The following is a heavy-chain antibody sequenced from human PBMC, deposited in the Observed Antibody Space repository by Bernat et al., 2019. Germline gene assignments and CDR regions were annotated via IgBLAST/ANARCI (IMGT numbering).Heavy chain of an antibody. Sequence: EVQLVESGGGLVQPGGSLRLSCAASGFTFSTYAMSWVRQAPGKGLEWVSAINNNGGSTYYADSVKGRFTVSRDNSKNTLYLQIDSLRAEDTAIYYCAKDNGAIWIDYWGQGTLVTVSS. CDR3: AKDNGAIWIDY. J-gene: IGHJ4*02. V-gene: IGHV3-23*04. CDR1: GFTFSTYA. CDR2: INNNGGST. D-gene: IGHD2-8*01.